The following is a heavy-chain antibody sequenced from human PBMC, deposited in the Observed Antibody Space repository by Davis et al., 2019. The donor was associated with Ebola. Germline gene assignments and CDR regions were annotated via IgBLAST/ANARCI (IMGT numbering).Heavy chain of an antibody. CDR2: IWYDGSKN. V-gene: IGHV3-33*01. Sequence: PGGSLRLSCAASGFTFSTYGMHWVRQAPGKGLEWVAIIWYDGSKNYYGDSVRGRFAISRDNSKKTLFLQMDSLTAEDTAVYYCASSPRGWSGWYRFDYWGQGTLVTVSS. D-gene: IGHD6-19*01. CDR1: GFTFSTYG. CDR3: ASSPRGWSGWYRFDY. J-gene: IGHJ4*02.